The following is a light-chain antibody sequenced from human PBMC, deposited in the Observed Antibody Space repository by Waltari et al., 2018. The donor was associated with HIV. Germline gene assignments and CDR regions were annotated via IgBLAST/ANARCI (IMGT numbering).Light chain of an antibody. V-gene: IGLV2-23*02. CDR2: EVS. Sequence: QSALTQPASVSGSPGQSITISCTGNSSDVGNYHLVSWYQQHPGKAPKLMIYEVSKRPSGVSNRFSGSKSGNTASLTISGRQAEDEADYYCCSYAGSSTYVFGTGTKVTVL. CDR3: CSYAGSSTYV. CDR1: SSDVGNYHL. J-gene: IGLJ1*01.